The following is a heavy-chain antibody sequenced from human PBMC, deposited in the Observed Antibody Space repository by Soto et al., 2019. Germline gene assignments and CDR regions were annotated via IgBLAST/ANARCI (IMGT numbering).Heavy chain of an antibody. CDR1: GFTFSSYA. D-gene: IGHD5-18*01. V-gene: IGHV3-23*01. CDR2: ISGSGGGT. J-gene: IGHJ4*02. CDR3: AKDGYSYRYPSYFDY. Sequence: GGSLRLSCAASGFTFSSYAVSWVRQAPEKGLEWVSGISGSGGGTYYADSVKGRLTISRDNSKNTLYLQMNSLRAEDTAVYYCAKDGYSYRYPSYFDYWGQGTLVTVSS.